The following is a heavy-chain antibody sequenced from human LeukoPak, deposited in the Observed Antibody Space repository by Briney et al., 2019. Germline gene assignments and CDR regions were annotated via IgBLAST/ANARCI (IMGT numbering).Heavy chain of an antibody. V-gene: IGHV3-53*01. D-gene: IGHD2-21*02. CDR2: VYSGGST. CDR3: ARHPDCGGDGVCYYGMDV. Sequence: GGSLRLSCAASGFTVSSTYTSWVRQAPGKGLEWVSVVYSGGSTYYADSVKGRFTISRDNSKNTLYLQMNSLRAEDTAVYYCARHPDCGGDGVCYYGMDVWGKGTTVTVSS. CDR1: GFTVSSTY. J-gene: IGHJ6*04.